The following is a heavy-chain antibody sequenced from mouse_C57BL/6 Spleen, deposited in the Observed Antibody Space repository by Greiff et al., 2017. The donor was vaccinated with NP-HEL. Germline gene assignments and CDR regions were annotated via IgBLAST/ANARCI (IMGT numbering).Heavy chain of an antibody. V-gene: IGHV5-17*01. J-gene: IGHJ4*01. D-gene: IGHD3-2*02. CDR2: ISSGRSTI. CDR1: GFTFSDYG. CDR3: ARQAGKDYAMDY. Sequence: EVMLVESGGGLVKPGGSLKLSCAASGFTFSDYGMHWVRQAPEKGLEWVAYISSGRSTIDYADTVKGRFTISRDNAKNTLFLQMTSLRSEDTAMYYCARQAGKDYAMDYWGQGTSVTVSS.